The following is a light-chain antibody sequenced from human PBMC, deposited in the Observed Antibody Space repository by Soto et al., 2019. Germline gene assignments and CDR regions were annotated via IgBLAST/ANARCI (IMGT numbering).Light chain of an antibody. Sequence: DIQLTQSQSYLSASVGDRVTITCRESQGISSYLNWYQQKPGTAPSLLIYAASRLQSGVPSRFSSTGSGRDFTLTIRSLQPEDFAAYYGQQKYSTRITFGPRTRLENK. J-gene: IGKJ5*01. CDR2: AAS. CDR1: QGISSY. CDR3: QQKYSTRIT. V-gene: IGKV1-39*01.